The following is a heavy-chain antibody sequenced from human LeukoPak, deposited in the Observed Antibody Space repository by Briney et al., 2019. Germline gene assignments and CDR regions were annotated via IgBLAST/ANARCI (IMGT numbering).Heavy chain of an antibody. CDR3: ARDVPLGGSSSWDFDY. CDR1: GFTFSSYS. J-gene: IGHJ4*02. Sequence: GGSLRLSCAASGFTFSSYSMNWVRQAPGKGLEWVSSISSSSSYIYYADSVKGRFTISRDNAKHSLYLQMNSLSAEDTAVYYCARDVPLGGSSSWDFDYWGQGTLVTVSS. CDR2: ISSSSSYI. D-gene: IGHD6-13*01. V-gene: IGHV3-21*01.